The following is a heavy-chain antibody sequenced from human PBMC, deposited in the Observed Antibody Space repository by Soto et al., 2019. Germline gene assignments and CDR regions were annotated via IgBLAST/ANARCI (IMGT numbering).Heavy chain of an antibody. D-gene: IGHD3-10*01. V-gene: IGHV3-74*01. CDR2: INSDGSTI. J-gene: IGHJ3*01. Sequence: GGSLRLSCAASGFTFSPFWMHWVRQAPGKGLVWLSHINSDGSTIVYADSVKGRFTISRDNAKNTLYLQMNSLRVEDTAVYYCVRDRGHPDSFDLWGQGTMVTVSS. CDR3: VRDRGHPDSFDL. CDR1: GFTFSPFW.